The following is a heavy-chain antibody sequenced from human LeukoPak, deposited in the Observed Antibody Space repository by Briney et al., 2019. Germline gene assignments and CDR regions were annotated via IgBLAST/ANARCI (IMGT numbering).Heavy chain of an antibody. CDR3: ATDSRSSWFYH. J-gene: IGHJ5*02. CDR2: SSYPGNT. Sequence: SETLSLTCTLSGASISSSRFYWGWLRQPPGKGLEWIGTSSYPGNTYYNPSLKSRVTISVDTSKNQFSLKLISVTAADTAIYYCATDSRSSWFYHWGQGTQVTVSS. V-gene: IGHV4-39*07. D-gene: IGHD1-26*01. CDR1: GASISSSRFY.